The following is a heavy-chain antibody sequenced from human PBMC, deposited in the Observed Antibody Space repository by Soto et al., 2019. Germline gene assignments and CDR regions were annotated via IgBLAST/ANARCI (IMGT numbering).Heavy chain of an antibody. Sequence: EVQLVESGGGLVQPGGSLRLSYTASGFIVSNTYVNRVRQAPGKGLEWVSVISNRGDTHYADSVRGRFSLSRDISDNTLHLQMNNLRVEDTAVYYCAREPRYCRGGSCSITGDAYDIWGQGTMVTVSS. CDR3: AREPRYCRGGSCSITGDAYDI. D-gene: IGHD2-15*01. CDR1: GFIVSNTY. J-gene: IGHJ3*02. CDR2: ISNRGDT. V-gene: IGHV3-66*01.